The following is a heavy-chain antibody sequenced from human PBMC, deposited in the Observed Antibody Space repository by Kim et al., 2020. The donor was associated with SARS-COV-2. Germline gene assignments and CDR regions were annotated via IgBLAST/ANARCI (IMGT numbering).Heavy chain of an antibody. D-gene: IGHD3-10*01. J-gene: IGHJ5*02. CDR1: GYTFTSYD. V-gene: IGHV1-8*01. CDR3: ARKRSGYYYGSGYQNWFDP. Sequence: ASVKVSCKASGYTFTSYDINWVRQATGQGLEWMGWMNPNSGNTGYAQKFQGRVTMTRNTSISTAYMELSSLRSEDTAVYYCARKRSGYYYGSGYQNWFDPWGQGTLVTVSS. CDR2: MNPNSGNT.